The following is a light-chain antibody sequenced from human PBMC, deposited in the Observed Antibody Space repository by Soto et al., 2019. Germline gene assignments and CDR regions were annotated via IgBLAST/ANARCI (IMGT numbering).Light chain of an antibody. CDR3: QQYGSSTLT. CDR1: QSVSSSY. CDR2: GAS. V-gene: IGKV3-20*01. J-gene: IGKJ4*01. Sequence: EIVLTQSPGTLSLSPGEIATLSCRASQSVSSSYLAWYQQKPGQAPRLRIYGASSSATVIPDRFSGRGSGTDFTFTISRLEPESVAVSYGQQYGSSTLTFGGGTKVEIK.